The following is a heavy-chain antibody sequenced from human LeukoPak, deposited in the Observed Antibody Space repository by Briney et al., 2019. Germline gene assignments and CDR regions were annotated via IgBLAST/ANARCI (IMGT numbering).Heavy chain of an antibody. Sequence: GGSLRLSCAASGFTFSSYAMSWVRQAPGKGLGWVSAISGSGGSTYYADSVKGRFTISRDNSKNTLYLQMNSLRAEDTAVYYCAKALGPRRVPAAMDVWGKGTTVTVSS. V-gene: IGHV3-23*01. CDR3: AKALGPRRVPAAMDV. D-gene: IGHD2-2*01. CDR1: GFTFSSYA. J-gene: IGHJ6*04. CDR2: ISGSGGST.